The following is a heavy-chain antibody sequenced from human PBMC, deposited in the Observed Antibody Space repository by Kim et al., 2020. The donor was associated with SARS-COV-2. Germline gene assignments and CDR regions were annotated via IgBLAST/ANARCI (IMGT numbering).Heavy chain of an antibody. J-gene: IGHJ3*02. CDR3: AGGEGVAYYDSIVGAFDT. V-gene: IGHV1-69*13. CDR2: IIPIFGTA. CDR1: GGTLSSYA. D-gene: IGHD3-22*01. Sequence: SVKVFCKASGGTLSSYANSWVRQAPGEGLEWMGGIIPIFGTANYAQKFQGRVTITADESTSTAYKELSSLRSEDTAVYYCAGGEGVAYYDSIVGAFDTWGQGTMVTVSS.